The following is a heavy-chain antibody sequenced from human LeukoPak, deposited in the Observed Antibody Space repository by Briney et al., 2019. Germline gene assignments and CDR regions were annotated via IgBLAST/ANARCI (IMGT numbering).Heavy chain of an antibody. V-gene: IGHV4-39*07. D-gene: IGHD6-19*01. CDR1: GGSISSSSYH. CDR2: MYYSGNT. Sequence: SETLSLTCTVSGGSISSSSYHWGWIRQPPGKGLEWIGSMYYSGNTYYNPSLKSRVTISVDTSKNQFSLKLSSVTAADTAVYYCARVVYKGGWIAVADDAFDIWGQGTMVTVSS. J-gene: IGHJ3*02. CDR3: ARVVYKGGWIAVADDAFDI.